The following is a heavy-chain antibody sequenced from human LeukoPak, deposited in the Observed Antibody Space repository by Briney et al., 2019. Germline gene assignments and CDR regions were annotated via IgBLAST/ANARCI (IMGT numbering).Heavy chain of an antibody. CDR3: ARLANSGSYSSYAFDI. CDR1: GYSFTSYW. D-gene: IGHD1-26*01. Sequence: GESLQISCKGSGYSFTSYWIGWVRQMPGKGLEWMGIIYPGDSDTRYSPSFQGQVTISADKSISTAYLQWSSLKASDTAMYYCARLANSGSYSSYAFDIWGQGTMVTVSS. V-gene: IGHV5-51*01. CDR2: IYPGDSDT. J-gene: IGHJ3*02.